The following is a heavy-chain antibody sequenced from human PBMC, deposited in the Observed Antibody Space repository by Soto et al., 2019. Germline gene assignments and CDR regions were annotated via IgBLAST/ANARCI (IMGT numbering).Heavy chain of an antibody. J-gene: IGHJ6*02. CDR2: IIPMFGTA. CDR3: ARGDCSGGGCYSYYGMDV. V-gene: IGHV1-69*12. D-gene: IGHD2-15*01. Sequence: QVQLVQSGAEVKKPGSSVKVSCKASGGTFSSYVISWVRQAPGQGLEWMGGIIPMFGTANHAQKFQGRVTITADESTSTAYMERSSLRSEDTAVYYCARGDCSGGGCYSYYGMDVWGQGTTVTVSS. CDR1: GGTFSSYV.